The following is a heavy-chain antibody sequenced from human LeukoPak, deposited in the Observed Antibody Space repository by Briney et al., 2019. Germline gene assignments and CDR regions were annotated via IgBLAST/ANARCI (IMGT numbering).Heavy chain of an antibody. D-gene: IGHD3-10*01. CDR1: GGSISSSSYY. Sequence: SETLSLTCTVSGGSISSSSYYWGWIRQPPGKGLEWIGSIYYSGSTYYNPSLKSRVTISVDTSKNQFSLKLSSVTAADTAVYYCARAGGSLWFGELFGTTYYYYMDVWGKGTTVTVSS. V-gene: IGHV4-39*07. J-gene: IGHJ6*03. CDR2: IYYSGST. CDR3: ARAGGSLWFGELFGTTYYYYMDV.